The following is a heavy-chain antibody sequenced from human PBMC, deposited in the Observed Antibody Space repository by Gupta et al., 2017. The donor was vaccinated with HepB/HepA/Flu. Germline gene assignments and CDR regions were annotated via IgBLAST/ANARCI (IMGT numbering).Heavy chain of an antibody. CDR2: IKQDGSEK. CDR3: ARDAVTVRGDWYFDL. D-gene: IGHD3-10*01. J-gene: IGHJ2*01. V-gene: IGHV3-7*01. Sequence: EVQLVESGGGLVQHGGSLRLSCAASGFTFSSYWMSWVRQDPGKGLEWVANIKQDGSEKYYVDSVKGRFTISRDNAKNSLYLQMNSLRAEDTAVYYCARDAVTVRGDWYFDLWGRGTLVTVSS. CDR1: GFTFSSYW.